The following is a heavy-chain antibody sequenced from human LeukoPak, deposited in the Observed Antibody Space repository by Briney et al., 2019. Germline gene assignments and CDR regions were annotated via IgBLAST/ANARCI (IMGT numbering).Heavy chain of an antibody. CDR2: IYYSGST. Sequence: SETLSLTCTVSGGSISSYYWSWIRQPPGKGLEWIGYIYYSGSTNYNPSLKSRVTISVDTSKNQFSLKLSSVTAADTAVYYCASQRYPRIRLRSAFDYWGQGTLVTVSS. CDR1: GGSISSYY. V-gene: IGHV4-59*01. D-gene: IGHD3-16*01. CDR3: ASQRYPRIRLRSAFDY. J-gene: IGHJ4*02.